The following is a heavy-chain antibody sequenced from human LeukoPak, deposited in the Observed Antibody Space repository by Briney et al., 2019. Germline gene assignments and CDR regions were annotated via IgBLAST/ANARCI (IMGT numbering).Heavy chain of an antibody. D-gene: IGHD1-20*01. Sequence: GGSLRLSCAASGFTFTNYWMSWVRQAPGKGLELVANIKQDRSEKYYVDSVKGRFTISRDNAKNSLYLQMNSLRAEDTAVYYCARLLVYNSGGEAFDHWGQGTLVTVSS. CDR3: ARLLVYNSGGEAFDH. V-gene: IGHV3-7*01. CDR2: IKQDRSEK. CDR1: GFTFTNYW. J-gene: IGHJ4*02.